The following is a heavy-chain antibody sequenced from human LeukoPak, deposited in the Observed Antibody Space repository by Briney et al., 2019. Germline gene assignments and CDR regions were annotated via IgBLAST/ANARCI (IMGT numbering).Heavy chain of an antibody. CDR1: GFTFSSYA. CDR3: AKVPSGSYSFDP. Sequence: TGGSLRLSCAASGFTFSSYAMSWVRQAPGKGLEWVSAISGSGGSTYYADSVKGRFTISRDNSKNTLYLQMNSLRAEDTAVYYCAKVPSGSYSFDPWGQGTLVTASS. CDR2: ISGSGGST. V-gene: IGHV3-23*01. D-gene: IGHD1-26*01. J-gene: IGHJ5*02.